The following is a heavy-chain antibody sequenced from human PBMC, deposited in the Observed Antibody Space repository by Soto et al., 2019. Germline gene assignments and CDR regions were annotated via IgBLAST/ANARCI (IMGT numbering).Heavy chain of an antibody. D-gene: IGHD3-3*01. CDR2: IKSKTDGGTT. CDR3: TTDSLVLRFLEWAFDP. J-gene: IGHJ5*02. CDR1: GFTFSNAC. Sequence: EVQLVESGGGLVKPGGSLRLSCAASGFTFSNACMSWVRQAPGKGLEWVGRIKSKTDGGTTDYAAPVKGRFTISRDDSKNTLYLQMNSLKTEDTAVYYCTTDSLVLRFLEWAFDPWGQGTLVTVSS. V-gene: IGHV3-15*01.